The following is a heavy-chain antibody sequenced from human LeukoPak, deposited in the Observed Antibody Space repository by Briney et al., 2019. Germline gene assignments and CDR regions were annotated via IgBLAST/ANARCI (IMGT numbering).Heavy chain of an antibody. CDR3: ARVDYGSGSYIFDY. D-gene: IGHD3-10*01. V-gene: IGHV1-69*13. CDR2: IIPIFGTA. Sequence: PVKVSCKASGGTFSSYATSWVRQAPGQGLEWMGGIIPIFGTANYAQKFQGRVTITADESTSTAYMELSSLRSEDTAVYYCARVDYGSGSYIFDYWGQGTLVTVSS. J-gene: IGHJ4*02. CDR1: GGTFSSYA.